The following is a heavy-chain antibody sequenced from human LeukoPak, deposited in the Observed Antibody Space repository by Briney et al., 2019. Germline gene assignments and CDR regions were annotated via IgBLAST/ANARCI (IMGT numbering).Heavy chain of an antibody. D-gene: IGHD1-26*01. CDR3: ARGRSIVATIGSYFDY. Sequence: ATVKLSCKASGYTFTSYGISWVRHAPGQGLEWMGWISAYNGNTNYAQTLQGRVTMTTDTSTSTAYMELRSLRSDDTAVYYCARGRSIVATIGSYFDYWGQGTLVTVSS. CDR1: GYTFTSYG. J-gene: IGHJ4*02. CDR2: ISAYNGNT. V-gene: IGHV1-18*01.